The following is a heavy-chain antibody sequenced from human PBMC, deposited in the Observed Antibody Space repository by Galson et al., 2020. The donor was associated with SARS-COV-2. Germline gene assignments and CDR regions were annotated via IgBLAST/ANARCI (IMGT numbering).Heavy chain of an antibody. CDR3: TTDFVSAIADIVVVPAANHYYYYGMDV. CDR2: IKSKTDGGTT. V-gene: IGHV3-15*01. D-gene: IGHD2-2*01. J-gene: IGHJ6*02. Sequence: GESLKISCAASGFTFSNAWMSWVRQAPGKGLEWVGRIKSKTDGGTTDYAAPVKGRFTISRDDSKNTLYLQMNSLKTEDTAVYYCTTDFVSAIADIVVVPAANHYYYYGMDVWGQGTTVTVSS. CDR1: GFTFSNAW.